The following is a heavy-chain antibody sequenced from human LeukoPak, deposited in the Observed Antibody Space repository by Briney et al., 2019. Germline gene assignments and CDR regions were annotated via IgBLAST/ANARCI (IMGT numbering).Heavy chain of an antibody. CDR1: GRSISSGGYY. CDR2: IYYSGST. V-gene: IGHV4-31*03. D-gene: IGHD5-18*01. CDR3: AGGKDTAMAPSYWFDP. Sequence: SQTLSLTCPVSGRSISSGGYYWSWLRQQPGNGLEWIGYIYYSGSTYYNPSLKSRVTISVDTSKNQFSLNLSSVTAADTAVYYCAGGKDTAMAPSYWFDPWGQGTLVTVSS. J-gene: IGHJ5*02.